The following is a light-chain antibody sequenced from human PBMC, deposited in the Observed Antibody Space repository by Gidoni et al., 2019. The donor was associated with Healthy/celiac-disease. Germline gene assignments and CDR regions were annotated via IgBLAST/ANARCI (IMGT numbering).Light chain of an antibody. V-gene: IGKV3-20*01. J-gene: IGKJ1*01. CDR2: GAS. CDR3: QQYGSSPTWT. CDR1: QSVSSSY. Sequence: EIVLPQSPGTLSLSPGERATLSCRASQSVSSSYLAWYQQKPGQAPRLLIYGASSRATGIPDRVSGSGSGTDFTLTISRLEPEDFAVYYCQQYGSSPTWTFGQGTKVEIK.